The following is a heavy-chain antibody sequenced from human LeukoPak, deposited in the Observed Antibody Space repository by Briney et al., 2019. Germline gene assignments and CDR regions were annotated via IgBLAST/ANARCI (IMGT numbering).Heavy chain of an antibody. J-gene: IGHJ4*02. Sequence: ASVKVSCKASGYTFTGYYMHWVRQAPGQGLEWMGWINPNSGGTNYAQKFQGRVTMTRDTSISTAYMELSRLRSDDTAVYYCARAGFPPSTYSSGWYTGDYWGQGTLVTVSS. CDR2: INPNSGGT. V-gene: IGHV1-2*02. CDR1: GYTFTGYY. CDR3: ARAGFPPSTYSSGWYTGDY. D-gene: IGHD6-19*01.